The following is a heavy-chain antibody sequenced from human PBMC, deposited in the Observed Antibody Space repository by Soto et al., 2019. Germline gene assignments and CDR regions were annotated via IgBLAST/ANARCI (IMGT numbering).Heavy chain of an antibody. CDR1: GFTLNNYY. CDR2: IRGDGSDA. Sequence: EVQLVESGGGLVQPGGSLRLSCAASGFTLNNYYMSWVRQAPGKGLEWLANIRGDGSDAHYVDSVKGRFPSYRDNAENYIHLQMNNLRVDDTAMYYCARDPFTADWGQGTLVTVSS. V-gene: IGHV3-7*03. J-gene: IGHJ4*02. CDR3: ARDPFTAD.